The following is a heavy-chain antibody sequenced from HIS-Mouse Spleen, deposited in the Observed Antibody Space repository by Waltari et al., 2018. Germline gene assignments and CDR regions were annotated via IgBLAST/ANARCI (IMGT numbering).Heavy chain of an antibody. CDR3: ARDEDIAVAGFDY. V-gene: IGHV3-7*01. D-gene: IGHD6-19*01. CDR1: GCPFSSYW. CDR2: IKQAGSEK. Sequence: EVQLVESGGGLVQPGGSLRLSCAASGCPFSSYWMSWGRRAPGKGLEGVANIKQAGSEKYYVDSVKGRFTISRDNAKNSLYLQMNSLRAEDTAVYYCARDEDIAVAGFDYWGQGTLVTVSS. J-gene: IGHJ4*02.